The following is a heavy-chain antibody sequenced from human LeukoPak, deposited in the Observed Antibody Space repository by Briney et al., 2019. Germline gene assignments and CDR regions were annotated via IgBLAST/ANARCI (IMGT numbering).Heavy chain of an antibody. V-gene: IGHV1-69*04. D-gene: IGHD4-11*01. J-gene: IGHJ5*02. CDR2: IIPIFGIA. Sequence: ASVKVSCKASGGTFSSYAISWVRQAPGQGLEWMGRIIPIFGIANYAQKIQGRVTITADKSTSTAYMELSSLRSEDTAVYYCAREVVTTNRNWFDPWGQGTLVTVSS. CDR1: GGTFSSYA. CDR3: AREVVTTNRNWFDP.